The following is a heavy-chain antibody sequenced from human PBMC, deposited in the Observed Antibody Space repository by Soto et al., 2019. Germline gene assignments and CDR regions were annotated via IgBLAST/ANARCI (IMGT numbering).Heavy chain of an antibody. Sequence: QVQLQESGPGLVKPSETLSLTCTVSGGSISSYYWSWIRQPPGKGLEWIGYIYYSGSTNYNPSLKSRVTISVDTSKNQFSLKLSSVTAADTAVYYCARHQQLVGLVTTGFYYYYGMDVWGQGTTVTVSS. CDR3: ARHQQLVGLVTTGFYYYYGMDV. D-gene: IGHD4-17*01. V-gene: IGHV4-59*08. CDR1: GGSISSYY. J-gene: IGHJ6*02. CDR2: IYYSGST.